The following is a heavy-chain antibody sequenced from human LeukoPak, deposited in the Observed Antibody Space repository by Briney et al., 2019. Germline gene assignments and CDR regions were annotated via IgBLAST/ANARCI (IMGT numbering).Heavy chain of an antibody. CDR3: VKGYCNSISCFGDY. V-gene: IGHV3-64D*09. J-gene: IGHJ4*02. D-gene: IGHD2-2*01. CDR2: ISSNGGST. Sequence: PGGSLRLSCSASGFTFSSYAMHWVRQAPGKGLEYVSAISSNGGSTYYADSVKGRFTISRDNSKNTLYLQMSSLRAEDTAVYYCVKGYCNSISCFGDYWGQGTLVTFSS. CDR1: GFTFSSYA.